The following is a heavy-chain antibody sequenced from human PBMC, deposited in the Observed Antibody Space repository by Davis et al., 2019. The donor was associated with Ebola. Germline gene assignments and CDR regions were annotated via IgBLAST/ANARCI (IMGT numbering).Heavy chain of an antibody. Sequence: ASVKISCNASGYTFTTYDINWVRQATGQGLEWMGWMNPDSGNTGYAQKFQGRVTMTRDTSITTAYMELSSLSSDDTAVYYCTRGIARRHSGSWFDPWGQGTPVTVSS. D-gene: IGHD2-15*01. CDR1: GYTFTTYD. V-gene: IGHV1-8*01. CDR3: TRGIARRHSGSWFDP. J-gene: IGHJ5*02. CDR2: MNPDSGNT.